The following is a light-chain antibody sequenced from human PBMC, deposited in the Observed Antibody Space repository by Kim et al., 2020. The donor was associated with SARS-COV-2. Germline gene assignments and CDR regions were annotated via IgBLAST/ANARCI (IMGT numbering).Light chain of an antibody. J-gene: IGLJ3*02. Sequence: GKTVTISCTRSSGIIASNYVQWYQQRPGSAPTTVIYEDDQRPSGVPDRFSGSIDSSSNSASLTISGLKTEDEADYYCQSYDSSNRVFGGGTQLTVL. CDR3: QSYDSSNRV. CDR1: SGIIASNY. V-gene: IGLV6-57*03. CDR2: EDD.